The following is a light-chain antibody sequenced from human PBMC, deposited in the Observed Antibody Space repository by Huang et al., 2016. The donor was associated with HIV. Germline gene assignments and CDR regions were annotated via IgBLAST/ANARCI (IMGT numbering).Light chain of an antibody. CDR2: GAS. Sequence: EIVMTQSPATLSVSPGERATLSCRASPTVSSDLAWDQQKPGQAPRLLIYGASTRATGIPARFGGSGSGTEFTLTISGLQSEDFAVYYCQQYNNWPPMTFGQGTKVEIK. V-gene: IGKV3-15*01. CDR1: PTVSSD. CDR3: QQYNNWPPMT. J-gene: IGKJ1*01.